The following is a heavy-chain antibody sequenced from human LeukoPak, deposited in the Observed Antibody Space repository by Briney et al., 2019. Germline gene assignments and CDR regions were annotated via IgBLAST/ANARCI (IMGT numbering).Heavy chain of an antibody. CDR1: GGSISSSSYY. CDR3: ARIGYYYYYMDV. J-gene: IGHJ6*03. CDR2: IYYSGST. Sequence: SETLSLTCTVSGGSISSSSYYWGWIRQPPGKGLEWIGSIYYSGSTYYNPSLKSRVTISVDTSKNQFSLKLSSVTAADTAVYYCARIGYYYYYMDVWGKGTTVTVSS. V-gene: IGHV4-39*07.